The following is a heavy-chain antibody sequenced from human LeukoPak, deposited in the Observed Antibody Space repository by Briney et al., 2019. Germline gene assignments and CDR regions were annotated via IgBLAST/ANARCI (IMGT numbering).Heavy chain of an antibody. V-gene: IGHV3-30-3*01. CDR3: ARNLLSVDY. D-gene: IGHD1-26*01. CDR2: ISYDGSNK. Sequence: GGSLRLSCAASGFTFSSYAMHWVRQAPGKGLEWVAVISYDGSNKYYADSVKGRFTISRDNSKNTLYLQMNSLRAEDTAVYYCARNLLSVDYWGQGTLVTVSS. J-gene: IGHJ4*02. CDR1: GFTFSSYA.